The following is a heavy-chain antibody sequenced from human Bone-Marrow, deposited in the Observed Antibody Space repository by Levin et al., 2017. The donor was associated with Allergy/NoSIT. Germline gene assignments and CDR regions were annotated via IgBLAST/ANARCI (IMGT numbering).Heavy chain of an antibody. CDR3: ARRYFNYYDSTGYFSP. Sequence: PSETLSLTCTVSGASVTSSNYYWDWIRQPPGKGLEWIGRVYYNGRTYYKPSLKSRVIISIDTSKNPFSLKVYSLTAADSAIYYCARRYFNYYDSTGYFSPWGQGALVTVSS. V-gene: IGHV4-39*01. CDR2: VYYNGRT. CDR1: GASVTSSNYY. D-gene: IGHD3-22*01. J-gene: IGHJ5*02.